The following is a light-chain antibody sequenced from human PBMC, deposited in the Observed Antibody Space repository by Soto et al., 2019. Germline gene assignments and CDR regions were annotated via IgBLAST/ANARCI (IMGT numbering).Light chain of an antibody. CDR1: SSDVGSYNL. V-gene: IGLV2-23*01. J-gene: IGLJ2*01. Sequence: QSVLTQPASVSGSPGQSITISCTGTSSDVGSYNLVSWYQQHPGKAPKLMIYEGSKRPSGVSNRFSGSKSGNTASLTISGLQAEDDADYYCCSYAGSSTLNVVFGGGTKVTVL. CDR2: EGS. CDR3: CSYAGSSTLNVV.